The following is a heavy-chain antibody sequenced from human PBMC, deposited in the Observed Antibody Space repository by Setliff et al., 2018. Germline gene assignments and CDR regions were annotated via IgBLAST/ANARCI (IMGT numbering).Heavy chain of an antibody. V-gene: IGHV4-31*03. Sequence: SETLSLTCIVSGASITSEAYYWSWIRQYPGKGLEWTGYIYYSGSTYYNPSLQSRVTVSLDSSKDHFSLELTSVTAADTAVYFCARSRTTAVKGGVFAVWGRGTLVTIS. CDR3: ARSRTTAVKGGVFAV. CDR1: GASITSEAYY. D-gene: IGHD1-7*01. J-gene: IGHJ2*01. CDR2: IYYSGST.